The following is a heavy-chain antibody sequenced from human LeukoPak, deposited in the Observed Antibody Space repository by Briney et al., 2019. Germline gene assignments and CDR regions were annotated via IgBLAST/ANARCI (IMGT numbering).Heavy chain of an antibody. CDR1: GFTFSSYS. CDR3: ARGAYYDFWSGYYYYYYMDV. Sequence: GGSLRLSCAASGFTFSSYSMNWVRQAPGKGLEWVSYISSSSSTIYYADSVKGRFTISRDNAKNSLYLQMNSLRAEDTAVYYCARGAYYDFWSGYYYYYYMDVWGKGTTVTVSS. D-gene: IGHD3-3*01. V-gene: IGHV3-48*01. CDR2: ISSSSSTI. J-gene: IGHJ6*03.